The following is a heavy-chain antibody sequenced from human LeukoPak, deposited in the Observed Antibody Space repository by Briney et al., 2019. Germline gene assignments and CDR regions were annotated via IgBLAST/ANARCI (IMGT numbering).Heavy chain of an antibody. CDR2: ISYDGSNK. V-gene: IGHV3-30*03. CDR1: RFTFSSYG. Sequence: PGGSLRLSCAASRFTFSSYGIHWVRQAPGKGLEWVAVISYDGSNKYYADSVKGRFTISRDNSKNTLYLQMNSLRAEDTAVYYCARDNLYGGNSDGLDSWGQGTLVTVSS. D-gene: IGHD4-23*01. J-gene: IGHJ4*02. CDR3: ARDNLYGGNSDGLDS.